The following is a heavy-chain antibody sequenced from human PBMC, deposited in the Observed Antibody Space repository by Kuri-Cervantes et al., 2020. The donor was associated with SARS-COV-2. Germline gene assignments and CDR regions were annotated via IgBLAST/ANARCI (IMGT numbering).Heavy chain of an antibody. J-gene: IGHJ4*02. V-gene: IGHV1-46*01. Sequence: ASVKVSCKASGYIFTSYYIHWVRQAPGQGLEWVGVTNPSGGGTTYAQKFQGRVAMTRETSTNTVFMELSSLRSDDTAVYYCVRGGGITIFELIPNAQRAGIVSSFDYWGQGTLVTVSS. CDR2: TNPSGGGT. D-gene: IGHD3-3*01. CDR1: GYIFTSYY. CDR3: VRGGGITIFELIPNAQRAGIVSSFDY.